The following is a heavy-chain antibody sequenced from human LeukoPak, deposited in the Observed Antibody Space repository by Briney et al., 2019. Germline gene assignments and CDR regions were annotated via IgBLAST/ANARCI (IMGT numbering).Heavy chain of an antibody. D-gene: IGHD4-17*01. CDR3: ARVNYGDYGFDP. J-gene: IGHJ5*02. CDR2: ISSSSSYI. V-gene: IGHV3-21*01. CDR1: EFTFSNYS. Sequence: GGSLRLSCAASEFTFSNYSMNWVRQAPGKGLEWVSSISSSSSYIFYADSVKGRFTISRVNAKNSLYLQMNSLRAEDTAVYYCARVNYGDYGFDPWGQGTLVTVSS.